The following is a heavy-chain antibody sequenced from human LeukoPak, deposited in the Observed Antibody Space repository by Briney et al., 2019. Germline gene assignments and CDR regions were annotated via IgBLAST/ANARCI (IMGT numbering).Heavy chain of an antibody. CDR3: ARGPPRGKYYYMDV. V-gene: IGHV3-13*01. CDR2: IGTASDT. J-gene: IGHJ6*03. Sequence: GGSLRLSCAASGFAFSSFDMHWVRQPTGQGLEWVSTIGTASDTYYPGSVEGRFTLSRDNAKNSLYLQMNSLTAGDTAVYYCARGPPRGKYYYMDVWGKGTTVTVSS. CDR1: GFAFSSFD. D-gene: IGHD1-1*01.